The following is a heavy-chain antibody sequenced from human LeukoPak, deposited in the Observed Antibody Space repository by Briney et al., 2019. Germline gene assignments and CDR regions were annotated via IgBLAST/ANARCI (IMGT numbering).Heavy chain of an antibody. CDR1: EFTFSNYW. V-gene: IGHV3-74*01. J-gene: IGHJ2*01. CDR3: PRPNPADFNL. CDR2: IRYDGIVT. D-gene: IGHD1-14*01. Sequence: GGSLRLSCVASEFTFSNYWIHWVRQPPGKGLVWVSRIRYDGIVTNYAGSMEGRFTISRDNAKNTVHLQMNSLIDDDTAVYYCPRPNPADFNLWGRGTLVTVSS.